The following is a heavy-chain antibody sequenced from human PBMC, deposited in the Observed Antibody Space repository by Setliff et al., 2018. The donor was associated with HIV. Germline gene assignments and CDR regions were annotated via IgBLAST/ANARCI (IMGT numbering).Heavy chain of an antibody. J-gene: IGHJ4*01. Sequence: SETLSLTCAVYGGSFSGHYWSWIRQTPGKGLEWIGDISHSGSTNYNPSLKSRVTISVDTSKNQFSLRQTSVTAADTAVYFCARGSRSPLVNKFRVTPAFDYWGQGTLVTVSS. D-gene: IGHD2-21*02. V-gene: IGHV4-34*01. CDR3: ARGSRSPLVNKFRVTPAFDY. CDR2: ISHSGST. CDR1: GGSFSGHY.